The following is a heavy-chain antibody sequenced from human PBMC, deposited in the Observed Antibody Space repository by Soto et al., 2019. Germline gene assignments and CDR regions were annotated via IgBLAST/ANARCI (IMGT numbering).Heavy chain of an antibody. CDR2: ISYDGSNK. J-gene: IGHJ6*02. Sequence: QVQLVESGGGVVQPGRSLRLSCAASGFTFSSYGMHWVRQAPGKGLEWVAVISYDGSNKYYADSVKGRFTISRDNSKNTLYLQMNSLRAEDTAVYYCAMQQLVRGGVRWLYYYYYGMDVWGQGTTVTVSS. D-gene: IGHD6-13*01. CDR1: GFTFSSYG. CDR3: AMQQLVRGGVRWLYYYYYGMDV. V-gene: IGHV3-30*03.